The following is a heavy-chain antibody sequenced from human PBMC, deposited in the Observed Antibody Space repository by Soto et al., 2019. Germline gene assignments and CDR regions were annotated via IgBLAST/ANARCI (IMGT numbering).Heavy chain of an antibody. D-gene: IGHD3-10*01. J-gene: IGHJ4*02. CDR2: ISGGGHST. CDR1: GFTFSSCA. V-gene: IGHV3-23*01. Sequence: EVQLLESGGGLVQPGGYLRLSCAASGFTFSSCAMTWVRQAPGKGLEWVSHISGGGHSTDYADSVKGRFTISRDNSKNTLYLQINSLRAEDTAVYYCAKDFYGSGNYYSLALDYWGQGTLVTVSS. CDR3: AKDFYGSGNYYSLALDY.